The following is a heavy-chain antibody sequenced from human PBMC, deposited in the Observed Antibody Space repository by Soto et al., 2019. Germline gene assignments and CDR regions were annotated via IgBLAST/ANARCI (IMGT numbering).Heavy chain of an antibody. V-gene: IGHV1-18*01. CDR3: ARLYCSSTSCSRRGNWFDP. CDR1: GYTFTSYG. CDR2: ISAYNGNT. Sequence: QVQLVQSGAEVKKPGASVKVSCKASGYTFTSYGISWVRQAPGQGLEWMGWISAYNGNTNYAQKLQGRVTMTTDTSTSTAYMELRSLRSDDTAVYYCARLYCSSTSCSRRGNWFDPWGQGTLVTVSS. J-gene: IGHJ5*02. D-gene: IGHD2-2*01.